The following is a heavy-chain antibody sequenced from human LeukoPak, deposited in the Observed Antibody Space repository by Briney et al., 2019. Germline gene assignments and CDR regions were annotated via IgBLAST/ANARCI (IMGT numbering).Heavy chain of an antibody. D-gene: IGHD3-3*01. CDR3: ARVLNYYDFWSGYYLNYYYGMDV. Sequence: ASVKVSCKASGYTFTSYGINWVRQATGQGLEWMGWMNPNSGNTGYAQKFQGRVTMTRNTSISTAYMELSSLRSEDTAVYYCARVLNYYDFWSGYYLNYYYGMDVWGQGTTVTVSS. CDR2: MNPNSGNT. V-gene: IGHV1-8*01. CDR1: GYTFTSYG. J-gene: IGHJ6*02.